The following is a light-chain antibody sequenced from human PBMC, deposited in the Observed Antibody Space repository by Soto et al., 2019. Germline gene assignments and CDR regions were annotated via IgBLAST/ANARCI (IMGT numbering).Light chain of an antibody. V-gene: IGKV1-5*03. CDR3: QQYDTYST. J-gene: IGKJ1*01. CDR1: QSISRY. Sequence: DIQMTQSPSTLSASVGDRVTITCRASQSISRYLAWYQQKPGKAPKLLIYKASSLESGVPSRFSGSGSGTEFTLTISRLQPDDFATYYCQQYDTYSTFGQGTKVDIK. CDR2: KAS.